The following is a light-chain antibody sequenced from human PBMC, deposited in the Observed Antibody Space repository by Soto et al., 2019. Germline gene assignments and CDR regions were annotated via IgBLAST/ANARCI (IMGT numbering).Light chain of an antibody. V-gene: IGKV3-20*01. CDR1: QSVKNNY. CDR3: QQYGSTPLT. CDR2: DAS. J-gene: IGKJ4*01. Sequence: ESVLKQSPDTLSLYPGERATLSCRASQSVKNNYLAWYQQKPGQAPRFLIYDASSRATGIPDRFSGSGSGTDFTLTISRLEPEDFAVYYCQQYGSTPLTFGGGTKVDIK.